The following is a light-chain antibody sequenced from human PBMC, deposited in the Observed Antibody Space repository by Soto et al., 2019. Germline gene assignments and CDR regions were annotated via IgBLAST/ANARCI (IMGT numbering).Light chain of an antibody. J-gene: IGKJ3*01. CDR1: QSVSNS. CDR2: DAS. V-gene: IGKV3-11*01. Sequence: ETVLTQSPAILSLSPGERAILSCRASQSVSNSLAWYRQKPGQAPRLLIYDASNRATGVPARFSGSGFGTDFTLTITSLELFDFAVYYCQQRYTCPSFCSGTKLDIK. CDR3: QQRYTCPS.